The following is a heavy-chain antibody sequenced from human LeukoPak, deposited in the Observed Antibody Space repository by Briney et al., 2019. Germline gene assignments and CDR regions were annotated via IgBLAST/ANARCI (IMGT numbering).Heavy chain of an antibody. CDR2: ISAYNGNT. J-gene: IGHJ4*02. CDR1: GYTFTSYG. V-gene: IGHV1-18*01. Sequence: PLASVKVSCKASGYTFTSYGISWVRQAPGQGLEWMGWISAYNGNTNYAQKLQGRVTMTTDTSTSTAYMELRSLRSDDTAVYYCARDQGYCSSTSCYTPMIVFRAYDYWGQGTLVTVSS. D-gene: IGHD2-2*02. CDR3: ARDQGYCSSTSCYTPMIVFRAYDY.